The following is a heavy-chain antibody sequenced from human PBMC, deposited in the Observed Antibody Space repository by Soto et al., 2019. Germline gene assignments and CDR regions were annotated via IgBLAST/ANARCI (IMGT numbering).Heavy chain of an antibody. Sequence: ASVKVSCKASGYTFTSYGISWVRQAPGQGLEWMGWISAYNGNTNYAQKLQGRVTMTTDTSTSTAYMELRSLRSDDTAVYYCARDDYGDYVGGRFAPWGQGTLVTVSS. V-gene: IGHV1-18*01. CDR1: GYTFTSYG. CDR2: ISAYNGNT. CDR3: ARDDYGDYVGGRFAP. D-gene: IGHD4-17*01. J-gene: IGHJ5*02.